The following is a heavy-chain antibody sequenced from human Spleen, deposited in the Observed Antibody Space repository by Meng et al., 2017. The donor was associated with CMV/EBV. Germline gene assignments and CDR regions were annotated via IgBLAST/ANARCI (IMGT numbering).Heavy chain of an antibody. CDR3: ARGGSSGDFDY. J-gene: IGHJ4*02. CDR2: IIPIFGTA. Sequence: QVQLWWDGGEVRQAGCSVKGSCKASGGPFRRHAISWARQAPGQGLEWMGGIIPIFGTANYAQKFQGRVTITADEYTSTAYMALSSLRSEDTAVYYCARGGSSGDFDYWGQGTLVTVSS. D-gene: IGHD1-26*01. CDR1: GGPFRRHA. V-gene: IGHV1-69*12.